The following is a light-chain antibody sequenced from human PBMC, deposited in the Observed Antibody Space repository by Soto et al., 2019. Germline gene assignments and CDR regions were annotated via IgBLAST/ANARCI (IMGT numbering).Light chain of an antibody. CDR1: QSISSY. J-gene: IGKJ1*01. CDR2: AAS. Sequence: DIHMTQSQSSLSASLGDRVTITCRASQSISSYLNWYQQKPGKVPKLLIYAASTLQSGVPSRFSGSGSGTDFTLTISRLEPEDFAVYYCQQYGSSGTFGQGTKVDIK. V-gene: IGKV1-27*01. CDR3: QQYGSSGT.